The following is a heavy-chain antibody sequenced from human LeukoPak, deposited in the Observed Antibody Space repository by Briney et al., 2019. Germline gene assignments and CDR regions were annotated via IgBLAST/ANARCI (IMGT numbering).Heavy chain of an antibody. D-gene: IGHD6-19*01. CDR3: AKRDIAVAGTPDLFDY. CDR2: ISGSGGST. V-gene: IGHV3-23*01. Sequence: GGSLRLSCAASGFTFSSYAMSWVRQAPGKGLEWVSAISGSGGSTYYADSVKGRFTISRDNSKNTLYLQMNSLRAEDTAVYYCAKRDIAVAGTPDLFDYWGQGTLVTVPS. J-gene: IGHJ4*02. CDR1: GFTFSSYA.